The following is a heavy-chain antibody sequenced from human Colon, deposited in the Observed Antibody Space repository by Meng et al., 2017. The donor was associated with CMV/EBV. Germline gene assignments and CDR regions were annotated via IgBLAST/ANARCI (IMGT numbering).Heavy chain of an antibody. J-gene: IGHJ5*02. CDR3: ARESRGSWYDNWFDP. Sequence: SETLSLTCTVSGDSISSYYWSWIRQPPGKGLEWGGYIYYSGSSNYNPSLKSRVTMSVDTSKNQFSLKVTSVTAADPAVYYCARESRGSWYDNWFDPWGQGTLVTVSS. V-gene: IGHV4-59*01. CDR2: IYYSGSS. D-gene: IGHD6-13*01. CDR1: GDSISSYY.